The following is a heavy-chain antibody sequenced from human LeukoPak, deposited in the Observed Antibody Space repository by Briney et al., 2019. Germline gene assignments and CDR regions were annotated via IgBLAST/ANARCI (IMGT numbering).Heavy chain of an antibody. CDR2: IYYSGST. CDR3: ARIAMSYYYGSGSPRWFDP. V-gene: IGHV4-30-4*08. D-gene: IGHD3-10*01. Sequence: PSETLSLTCTVSGGSISSGDYYWSWIRQPPGKGLEWIGYIYYSGSTNYNPSLKSRVTISVDTSKNQFSLKLSSVTAADTAVYYCARIAMSYYYGSGSPRWFDPWGQGTLVTVSS. CDR1: GGSISSGDYY. J-gene: IGHJ5*02.